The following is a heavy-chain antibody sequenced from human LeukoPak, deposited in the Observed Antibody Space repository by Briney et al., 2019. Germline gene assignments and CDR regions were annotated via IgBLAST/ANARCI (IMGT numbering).Heavy chain of an antibody. V-gene: IGHV1-45*02. CDR3: AATDPYSTGGQDKENAFDI. D-gene: IGHD6-19*01. Sequence: GSSVKVSCKASGYTFTYRYLHWVRQAPGQALDWMGWITPFNGNTNYAQKFQDRVTITRDRSMSTAYMELSSLRSEETAMYSCAATDPYSTGGQDKENAFDIWGPETKVTVSS. CDR1: GYTFTYRY. CDR2: ITPFNGNT. J-gene: IGHJ3*02.